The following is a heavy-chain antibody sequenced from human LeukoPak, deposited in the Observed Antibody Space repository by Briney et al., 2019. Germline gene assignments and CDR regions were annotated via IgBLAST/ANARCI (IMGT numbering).Heavy chain of an antibody. CDR2: IYTSGST. J-gene: IGHJ5*02. D-gene: IGHD3-10*01. Sequence: SETLSLTCAVYAGSFSGYYWSWIRQPPGKGLEWIGYIYTSGSTNYNPSLKSRVTISVDTSKNQFSLKLSSVTAADTAVYYCARHWSYYGSGSYYNVPRGYNWFDPWGQGTRSPSPQ. CDR1: AGSFSGYY. V-gene: IGHV4-4*09. CDR3: ARHWSYYGSGSYYNVPRGYNWFDP.